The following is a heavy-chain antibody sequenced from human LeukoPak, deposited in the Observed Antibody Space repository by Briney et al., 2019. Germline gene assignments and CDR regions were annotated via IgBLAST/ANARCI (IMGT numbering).Heavy chain of an antibody. V-gene: IGHV1-18*01. D-gene: IGHD4-17*01. J-gene: IGHJ3*02. CDR1: GYTLRSHG. CDR2: ISGNKGDT. CDR3: ARGSYGEVAFDI. Sequence: ASVKVSCKASGYTLRSHGISWVRQAPGQGPEWMGCISGNKGDTMYAQKVQGRVTMTTDTSTNTAYMDLRSLRGDDTAVYYCARGSYGEVAFDIWGQGTMVTVSS.